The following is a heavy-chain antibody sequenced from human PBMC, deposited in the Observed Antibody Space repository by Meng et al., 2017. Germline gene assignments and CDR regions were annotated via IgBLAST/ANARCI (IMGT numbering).Heavy chain of an antibody. CDR1: GFTFSSYS. CDR2: ISSSSSYI. Sequence: GGSLRLSCAASGFTFSSYSMNWVRQAPGKGLEWVSSISSSSSYIYYADSVKGRFTISRDNAKNSLYLQMNSLRAEDTAVYYCASGLIAAAAANTIDYWGQGTLVTVSS. V-gene: IGHV3-21*01. CDR3: ASGLIAAAAANTIDY. D-gene: IGHD6-13*01. J-gene: IGHJ4*02.